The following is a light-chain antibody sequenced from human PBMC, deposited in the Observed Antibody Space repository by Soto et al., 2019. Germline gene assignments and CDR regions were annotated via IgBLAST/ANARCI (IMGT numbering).Light chain of an antibody. CDR1: SSNIGNNY. Sequence: QSVLTQPPSVSAAPGQKVTISCSGSSSNIGNNYVSWYQQLPGTAPKLLIYENNKRPSGIPDRFSGSKSGTSATLGVTGLQTGDEADYYCGTWDSSLSGVVFGGWTKLTV. CDR3: GTWDSSLSGVV. J-gene: IGLJ2*01. V-gene: IGLV1-51*02. CDR2: ENN.